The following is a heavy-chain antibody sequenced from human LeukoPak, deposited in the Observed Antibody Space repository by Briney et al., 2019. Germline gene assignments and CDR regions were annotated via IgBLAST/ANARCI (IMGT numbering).Heavy chain of an antibody. D-gene: IGHD5-24*01. CDR3: ARERGHNAFDY. CDR1: GFTFSSYA. CDR2: ISSSGSSI. V-gene: IGHV3-48*03. Sequence: GGSLRLSCAASGFTFSSYAMNWVRQAPGKGLEWVSYISSSGSSIYYADSVKGRFTISRDNAKNSLYLQMNSLRAEDTAVYYCARERGHNAFDYWGQGTLVTVSS. J-gene: IGHJ4*02.